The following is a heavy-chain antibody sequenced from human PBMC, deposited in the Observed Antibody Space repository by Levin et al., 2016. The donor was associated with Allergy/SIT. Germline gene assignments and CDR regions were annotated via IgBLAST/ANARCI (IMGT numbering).Heavy chain of an antibody. D-gene: IGHD1-26*01. CDR1: GFTFSSYA. Sequence: GGSLRLSCAASGFTFSSYAMSWVRQAPGKGLEWVSAISGSGGSTYYADSVKGRFTISRDNSKNTLYLQMNSLRAEDTAVYYCATHQTYYGLLYDYWGQGTLVTVSS. V-gene: IGHV3-23*01. J-gene: IGHJ4*02. CDR2: ISGSGGST. CDR3: ATHQTYYGLLYDY.